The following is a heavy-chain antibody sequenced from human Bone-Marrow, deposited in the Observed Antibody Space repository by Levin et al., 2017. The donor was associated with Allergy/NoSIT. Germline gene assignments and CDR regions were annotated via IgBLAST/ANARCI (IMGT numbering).Heavy chain of an antibody. Sequence: GESLKISCAASGFTFSSYAMSWVRQAPGKGLEWVSAISGSGGSTYYADSVKGRFTISRDNSKNTLYLQMNSLRAEDTAVYYCAKDEGGGSCYSRVCYFDYWGQGTLVTVSS. CDR2: ISGSGGST. CDR1: GFTFSSYA. V-gene: IGHV3-23*01. CDR3: AKDEGGGSCYSRVCYFDY. D-gene: IGHD2-15*01. J-gene: IGHJ4*02.